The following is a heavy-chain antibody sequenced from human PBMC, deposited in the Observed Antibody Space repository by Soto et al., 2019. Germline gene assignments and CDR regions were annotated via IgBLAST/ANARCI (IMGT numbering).Heavy chain of an antibody. Sequence: QVQLVQSGAEVKKPGSSVKVSCKASGGTFSSYAISWVRQAPGQGLEWMGGIIPIFGTANYAQKFQGRVTITADESTSTAYMELSSLRSEDAAMYYWASGGDTEDITIDYLGQGTLVTVSS. V-gene: IGHV1-69*12. D-gene: IGHD3-16*01. CDR3: ASGGDTEDITIDY. CDR2: IIPIFGTA. J-gene: IGHJ4*02. CDR1: GGTFSSYA.